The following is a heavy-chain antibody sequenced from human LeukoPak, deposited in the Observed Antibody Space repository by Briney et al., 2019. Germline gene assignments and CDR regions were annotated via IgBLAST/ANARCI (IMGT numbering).Heavy chain of an antibody. CDR1: GFTFSSYG. D-gene: IGHD2-2*01. CDR2: IRYDGSNR. CDR3: AKDTMPPKAGFDP. Sequence: PGGSLRLSCAASGFTFSSYGMHGVRQAPGKGLEWVAFIRYDGSNRYYADSVRGRFTISRDNSKNTLYLQMNSLRDEDTAVYYCAKDTMPPKAGFDPWGQGTLVTVSS. J-gene: IGHJ5*02. V-gene: IGHV3-30*02.